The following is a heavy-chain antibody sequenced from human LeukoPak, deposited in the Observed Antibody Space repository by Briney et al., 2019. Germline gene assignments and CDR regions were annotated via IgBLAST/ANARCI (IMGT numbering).Heavy chain of an antibody. CDR2: IIPNSNYK. D-gene: IGHD1-26*01. CDR3: ATDPSYSGTAYFNF. V-gene: IGHV3-21*01. CDR1: GSTFNTYT. J-gene: IGHJ4*02. Sequence: GGSLRLSCTASGSTFNTYTMNWVRQAPGKGLXXXXSIIPNSNYKXXXXSXXXXFIISRDNAKNSLYLQMDSLRAEDTAIYYCATDPSYSGTAYFNFWGQGTLVTVSS.